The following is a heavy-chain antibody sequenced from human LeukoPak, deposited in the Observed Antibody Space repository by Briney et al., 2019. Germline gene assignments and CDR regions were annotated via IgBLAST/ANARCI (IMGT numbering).Heavy chain of an antibody. D-gene: IGHD3-10*01. V-gene: IGHV3-9*01. Sequence: GRSLRLSCAASGFTFDDYAMHWVRQAPGKGLEWVSGISWNSGSIGYADSVKGRFTISRDNAKNSLYLQMNSLRAEDTASYYCAKDMDGSGSYYHNRFDFWGQGTLVTVSS. CDR3: AKDMDGSGSYYHNRFDF. CDR2: ISWNSGSI. J-gene: IGHJ4*02. CDR1: GFTFDDYA.